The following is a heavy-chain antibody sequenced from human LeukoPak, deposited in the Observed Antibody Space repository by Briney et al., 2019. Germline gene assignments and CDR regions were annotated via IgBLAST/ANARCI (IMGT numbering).Heavy chain of an antibody. V-gene: IGHV1-2*02. CDR3: ARGRNYYDSSGYYYEGDAFDI. Sequence: ASVKVSCKASGYIFTAYYMHWVRQAPGQGLEWMGWINPNSGGTNYAQKFQGRVTMTRDTSTSTVYMELSSLRSEDTAVYYCARGRNYYDSSGYYYEGDAFDIWGQGTMVTVSS. CDR1: GYIFTAYY. CDR2: INPNSGGT. J-gene: IGHJ3*02. D-gene: IGHD3-22*01.